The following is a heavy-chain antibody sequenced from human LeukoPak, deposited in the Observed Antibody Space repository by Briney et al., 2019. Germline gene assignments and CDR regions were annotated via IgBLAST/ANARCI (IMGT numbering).Heavy chain of an antibody. CDR1: GLTFSTSG. Sequence: GGSLRLSCTASGLTFSTSGVNWVRQAPGKGLEWVASIGPTGSDRYHADSIKGRFTISRDNANNFLYLQMNSLRAEDTAVYYCATETNGRHYDYWGQGTLLTLSS. CDR2: IGPTGSDR. V-gene: IGHV3-21*06. D-gene: IGHD1-14*01. J-gene: IGHJ4*02. CDR3: ATETNGRHYDY.